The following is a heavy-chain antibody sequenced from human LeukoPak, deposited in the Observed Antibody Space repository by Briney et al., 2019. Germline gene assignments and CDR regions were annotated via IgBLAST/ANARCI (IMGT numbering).Heavy chain of an antibody. CDR3: ARGEAIGWFDP. CDR2: IYYSGCT. CDR1: GGSISSGDYY. V-gene: IGHV4-30-4*01. D-gene: IGHD2-2*01. Sequence: SETLSLTCTVSGGSISSGDYYWSWIRQPPGKGLEWIGYIYYSGCTYYNPSLKSRVTISVDTSKNQFSLKLSSVTAADTAVYYCARGEAIGWFDPWGQGTLVTVSS. J-gene: IGHJ5*02.